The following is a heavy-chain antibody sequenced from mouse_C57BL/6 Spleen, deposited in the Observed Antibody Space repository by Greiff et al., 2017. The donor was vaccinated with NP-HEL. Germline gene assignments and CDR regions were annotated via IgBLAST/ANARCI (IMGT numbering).Heavy chain of an antibody. Sequence: QVQLQQPGAELVKPGASVKMSCTASGYTFTSYWITWVKQRPGQGLEWIGDIYPGSGSTNYNEKFKSKATLTVDTSSSTAYMQLSSLTSEDSAVYYCARGVITHGPCADWGKGTLVTVSA. CDR3: ARGVITHGPCAD. V-gene: IGHV1-55*01. D-gene: IGHD1-1*01. CDR2: IYPGSGST. CDR1: GYTFTSYW. J-gene: IGHJ3*01.